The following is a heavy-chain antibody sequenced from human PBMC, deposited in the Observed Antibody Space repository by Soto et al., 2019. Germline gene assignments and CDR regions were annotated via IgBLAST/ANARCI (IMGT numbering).Heavy chain of an antibody. V-gene: IGHV3-23*01. CDR3: AKDQNSNYDSSGYYYY. J-gene: IGHJ4*02. CDR2: ISGSGGST. Sequence: PGGSLRLSCAASGFTFCSYAMSWVRQAPGEGVEWVSAISGSGGSTYYADSVKGRFTISRDNSKNTLYLQMNSLRAEDTAVYYCAKDQNSNYDSSGYYYYWGQGTLVTVSS. CDR1: GFTFCSYA. D-gene: IGHD3-22*01.